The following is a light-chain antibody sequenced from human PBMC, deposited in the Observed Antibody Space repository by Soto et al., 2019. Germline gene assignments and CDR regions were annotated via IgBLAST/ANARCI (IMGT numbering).Light chain of an antibody. J-gene: IGKJ5*01. CDR3: QQSFSTLT. Sequence: DIQMTQYQSSLPAAVGDRVTITCRASHNINTYLNLYQQKPGKAPRLLICATSRLQSRVPSRFRGRGSGTDFTLTISSLRTEDFATYYCQQSFSTLTFGQGTRLE. CDR2: ATS. CDR1: HNINTY. V-gene: IGKV1-39*01.